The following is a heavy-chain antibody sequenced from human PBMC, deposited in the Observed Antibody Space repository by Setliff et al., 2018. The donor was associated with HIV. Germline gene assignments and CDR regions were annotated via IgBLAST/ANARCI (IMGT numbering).Heavy chain of an antibody. D-gene: IGHD3-22*01. V-gene: IGHV1-2*05. CDR2: ISPDIGDT. Sequence: ASVKVSCKASGYTFNDNYIHWVRQAPGQGLEWMGRISPDIGDTNYAQMFHGRVTMTRDTSISTAYMELSSLKSDDTDVYYCARGADHFDTSGYYSFFDPWGQGTLVTVSS. CDR1: GYTFNDNY. J-gene: IGHJ5*02. CDR3: ARGADHFDTSGYYSFFDP.